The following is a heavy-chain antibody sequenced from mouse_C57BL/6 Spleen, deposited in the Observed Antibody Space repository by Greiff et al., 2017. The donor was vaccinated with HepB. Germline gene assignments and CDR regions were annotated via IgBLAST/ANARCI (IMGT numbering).Heavy chain of an antibody. CDR2: IDPETGGT. Sequence: VQLKESGAELVRPGASVTLSCKASGYTFTDYEMHWVKQTPVHGLEWIGAIDPETGGTAYNQKFKGKAILTADKSSSTAYMELRSLTSEDSAVYYCTRTQQLRLRGFAYWGQGTLVTVSA. V-gene: IGHV1-15*01. CDR3: TRTQQLRLRGFAY. CDR1: GYTFTDYE. J-gene: IGHJ3*01. D-gene: IGHD3-2*02.